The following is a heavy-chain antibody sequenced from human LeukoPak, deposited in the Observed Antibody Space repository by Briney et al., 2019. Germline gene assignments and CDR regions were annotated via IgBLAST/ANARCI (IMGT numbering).Heavy chain of an antibody. CDR3: ARSIAARDFDY. CDR1: GGSISSYY. J-gene: IGHJ4*02. V-gene: IGHV4-4*09. Sequence: PSETLSLTCTVSGGSISSYYWSWIRQPPGKGLEWIGYIYTSGSTNYNPSLKSRVTISVDTSKSQFSLKLSSVTAADTAVYYCARSIAARDFDYWGQGTLVTVSS. CDR2: IYTSGST. D-gene: IGHD6-6*01.